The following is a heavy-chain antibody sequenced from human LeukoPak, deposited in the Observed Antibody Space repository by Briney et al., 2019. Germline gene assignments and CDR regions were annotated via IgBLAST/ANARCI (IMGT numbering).Heavy chain of an antibody. CDR3: VNVSSSSWSSFDY. J-gene: IGHJ4*02. D-gene: IGHD6-13*01. CDR1: ESTFFTFV. V-gene: IGHV3-23*01. Sequence: RGSPRVSRAASESTFFTFVLNWVPQDPREGLGWVAPISGSGRSTYYAHSVKSPFTLSRDKSKHTLFLQMATPRAQDTPLYFSVNVSSSSWSSFDYWGQGTLVTVSS. CDR2: ISGSGRST.